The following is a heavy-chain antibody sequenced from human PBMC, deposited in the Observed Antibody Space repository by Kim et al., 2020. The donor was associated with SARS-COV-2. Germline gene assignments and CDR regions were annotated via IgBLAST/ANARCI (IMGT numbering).Heavy chain of an antibody. J-gene: IGHJ4*02. V-gene: IGHV4-34*01. CDR1: GGSFSGYY. CDR2: INHSGST. D-gene: IGHD4-17*01. Sequence: SETLSLTCAVYGGSFSGYYWSWIRQPPGKGLEWIGEINHSGSTNYNPSLKSRVTISVDTSKNQFSLKLSSVTAADTAVYYCARSTVTTFKYRFDYWGQGTLVTVSS. CDR3: ARSTVTTFKYRFDY.